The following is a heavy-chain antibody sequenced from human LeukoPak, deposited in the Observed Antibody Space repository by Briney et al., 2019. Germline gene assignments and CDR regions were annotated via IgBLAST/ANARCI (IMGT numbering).Heavy chain of an antibody. CDR3: AKEGLWFGEVTYGMDV. D-gene: IGHD3-10*01. V-gene: IGHV3-23*01. CDR2: ISGSGGST. J-gene: IGHJ6*02. Sequence: QSGGSLRLSCAASGCTFSSYAMSWVRQAPGKGLEWVSAISGSGGSTYYADSVKGRLTISRDNSKNTLYLQMNSLRAEDTAVYYCAKEGLWFGEVTYGMDVWGQGTTVTVSS. CDR1: GCTFSSYA.